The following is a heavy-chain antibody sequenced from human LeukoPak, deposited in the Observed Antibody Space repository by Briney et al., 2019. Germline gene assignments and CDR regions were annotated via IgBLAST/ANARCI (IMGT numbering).Heavy chain of an antibody. J-gene: IGHJ4*02. CDR1: GYTFSNYG. Sequence: ASVKVSCKASGYTFSNYGINWVRQAPGQGLECMGWISTHNGNTNYAQKFHGRVTMTTDTSTSTVYMELRSLRSDDTAVYYCARGRGPYCGGDCPLDYRGQGTLVTVSS. D-gene: IGHD2-21*02. CDR2: ISTHNGNT. V-gene: IGHV1-18*01. CDR3: ARGRGPYCGGDCPLDY.